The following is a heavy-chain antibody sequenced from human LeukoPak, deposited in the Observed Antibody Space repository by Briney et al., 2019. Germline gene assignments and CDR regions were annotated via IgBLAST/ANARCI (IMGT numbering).Heavy chain of an antibody. CDR3: ARGALYYFDY. Sequence: GGSLRLSCAASGFTFSSYGMHWVRQAPGKGLEWVAVISYDGSNKYYADSVKGRFTMSRDNSKNTLYLQMNSLRAEDTAVYYCARGALYYFDYWGQGTLVTVSS. V-gene: IGHV3-30*03. J-gene: IGHJ4*02. CDR2: ISYDGSNK. CDR1: GFTFSSYG.